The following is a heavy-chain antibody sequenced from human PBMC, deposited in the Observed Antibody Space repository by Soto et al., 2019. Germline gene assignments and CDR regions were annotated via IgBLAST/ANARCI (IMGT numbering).Heavy chain of an antibody. D-gene: IGHD1-1*01. V-gene: IGHV2-70*01. Sequence: SGPALVNPXQTLILTCAFSGFSLSRKGMSVSWIRQPPGKALEFLALIDWEEEKFYSPSLRTRLTVSKDTSKSQVVLTLTNVDPVDTATYYCTQSTYWNDEHYFDYGGQGTLVTVTS. CDR1: GFSLSRKGMS. CDR3: TQSTYWNDEHYFDY. CDR2: IDWEEEK. J-gene: IGHJ4*02.